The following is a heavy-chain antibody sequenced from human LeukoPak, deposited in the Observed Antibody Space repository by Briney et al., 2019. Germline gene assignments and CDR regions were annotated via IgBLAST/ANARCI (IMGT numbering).Heavy chain of an antibody. D-gene: IGHD6-19*01. J-gene: IGHJ4*02. CDR3: ARGQGWESSGWSPTWDY. CDR2: MNPNSGNT. CDR1: GYTFTSYD. Sequence: GASVKVSCKASGYTFTSYDINWVRQATGQGLEWMGWMNPNSGNTGYAQKFQGRVTMTRNTSISTAYMELSSLRSEDTAVYYCARGQGWESSGWSPTWDYWGRGTLVTVSS. V-gene: IGHV1-8*01.